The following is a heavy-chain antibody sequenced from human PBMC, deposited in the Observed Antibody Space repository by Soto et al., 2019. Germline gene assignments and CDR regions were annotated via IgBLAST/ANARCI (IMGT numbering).Heavy chain of an antibody. V-gene: IGHV1-18*01. CDR3: ARRPPTSDAFDI. J-gene: IGHJ3*02. CDR2: ISAYNGNT. CDR1: GGTFSSYT. D-gene: IGHD4-17*01. Sequence: ASVKVSCKASGGTFSSYTISWVRQAPGQGLEWMGWISAYNGNTNYAQKLQGRVTMTTDTSTSTAYMELRSLRSDDTAVYYCARRPPTSDAFDIWGQGTMVTVSS.